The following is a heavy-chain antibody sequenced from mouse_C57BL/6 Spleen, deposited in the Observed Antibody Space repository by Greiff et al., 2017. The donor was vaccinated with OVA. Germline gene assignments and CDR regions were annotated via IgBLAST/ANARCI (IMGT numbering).Heavy chain of an antibody. V-gene: IGHV1-69*01. CDR2: IDPSDSYT. CDR1: GYTFTSYW. Sequence: QVQLQQPGAELVMPGASVKLSCKASGYTFTSYWMHWVKQRPGQGLEWIGEIDPSDSYTNYNQKFKGKSTLTVDKSSSTAYMQLSSLTSEDSAVYYCASKEYFDVWGTGTTVTVSS. J-gene: IGHJ1*03. CDR3: ASKEYFDV.